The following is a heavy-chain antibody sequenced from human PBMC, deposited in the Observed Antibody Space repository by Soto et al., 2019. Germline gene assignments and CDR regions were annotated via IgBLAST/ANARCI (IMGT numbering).Heavy chain of an antibody. V-gene: IGHV3-21*06. Sequence: DVQLVESGGGLVKPGGSLRLSCAASGFTFSSYTMNWVRQAPGKGLEWVSSIISTGNYIYYADSVKGRFTISRDNAKNSLYLQMNSLRAEDTAVYYCARDRLGYCSGCSCHSLDIWGQGTMVTVSS. CDR3: ARDRLGYCSGCSCHSLDI. J-gene: IGHJ3*02. D-gene: IGHD2-15*01. CDR2: IISTGNYI. CDR1: GFTFSSYT.